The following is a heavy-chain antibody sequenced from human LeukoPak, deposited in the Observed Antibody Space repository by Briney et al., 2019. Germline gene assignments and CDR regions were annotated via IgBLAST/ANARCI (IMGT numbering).Heavy chain of an antibody. CDR2: ISSSTTYT. D-gene: IGHD4-17*01. Sequence: GGSLRLSCAASGFTFSGYYMSWIRQAPGKGLEWVSYISSSTTYTNYADSVKGRFTISRDNAKNSLYLQMNSLRAEDTAVYYCARYTVTTFVVDYWGQGTLVTVSS. J-gene: IGHJ4*02. CDR1: GFTFSGYY. V-gene: IGHV3-11*03. CDR3: ARYTVTTFVVDY.